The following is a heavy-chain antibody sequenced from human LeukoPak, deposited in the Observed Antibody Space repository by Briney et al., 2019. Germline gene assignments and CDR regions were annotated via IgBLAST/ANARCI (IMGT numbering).Heavy chain of an antibody. CDR3: ARQRVIAVAGTTGFDP. J-gene: IGHJ5*02. V-gene: IGHV5-51*01. Sequence: GESLKISCKGSGYSFTSYWIGWVRQMPGKGLEWMGIIYPGDSDTRYSPSFQGQVTISADKSISTAYQQWSSLKASDTAMYYCARQRVIAVAGTTGFDPWGQGTLVTVSS. CDR1: GYSFTSYW. CDR2: IYPGDSDT. D-gene: IGHD6-19*01.